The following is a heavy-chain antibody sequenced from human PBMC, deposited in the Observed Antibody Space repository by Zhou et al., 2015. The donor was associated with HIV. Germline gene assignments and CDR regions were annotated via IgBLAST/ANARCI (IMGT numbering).Heavy chain of an antibody. CDR1: GGADNFNKYA. CDR3: TRDDAVVTATPLDYYGMDV. V-gene: IGHV1-69*06. D-gene: IGHD2-21*02. Sequence: QVQLVQSGAEVKKPGSSVKISCKASGGADNFNKYAISWVRQARGQGLEWMGAIIPLFGAADYEPKFQGRVTISADKSARIAYLDLRSLRYEDTAIYYCTRDDAVVTATPLDYYGMDVWGQGTTVFVSS. CDR2: IIPLFGAA. J-gene: IGHJ6*02.